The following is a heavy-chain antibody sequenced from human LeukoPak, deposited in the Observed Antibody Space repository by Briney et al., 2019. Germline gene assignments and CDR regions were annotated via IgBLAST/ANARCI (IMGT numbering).Heavy chain of an antibody. CDR2: ISAFNGNT. J-gene: IGHJ4*02. CDR3: ARVYSSAFDH. D-gene: IGHD3-10*01. Sequence: ASVKVSCKASGYTFTGYDIVWVRQAPGQGLEWMGWISAFNGNTNNAQKVQGRVTMTTDTSTSTAYMELRSLTSDDTAMYYCARVYSSAFDHWGQGTLVTVTS. CDR1: GYTFTGYD. V-gene: IGHV1-18*01.